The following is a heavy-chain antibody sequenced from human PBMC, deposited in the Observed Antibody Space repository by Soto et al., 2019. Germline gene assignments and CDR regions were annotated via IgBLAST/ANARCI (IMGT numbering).Heavy chain of an antibody. J-gene: IGHJ4*02. Sequence: EVQLVESGGGLVQPGRSLRLSCAASGFTFDDYAMHWVRQAPGKGLEWVSGISWNSGSIGYADSVKGRFTISRDNAKNSLYLQMNSLRAEDTALYYCAKASRSSSWSKNKNYFDYWGQGTLVTVSS. CDR2: ISWNSGSI. V-gene: IGHV3-9*01. CDR3: AKASRSSSWSKNKNYFDY. D-gene: IGHD6-13*01. CDR1: GFTFDDYA.